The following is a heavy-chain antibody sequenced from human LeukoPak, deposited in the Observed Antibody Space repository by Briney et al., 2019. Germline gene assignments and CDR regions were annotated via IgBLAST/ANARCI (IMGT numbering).Heavy chain of an antibody. V-gene: IGHV4-61*08. D-gene: IGHD1-26*01. J-gene: IGHJ4*02. CDR1: GGSISSGDYY. CDR2: IYYSGST. CDR3: ARVVRGSYQPYYFDY. Sequence: SETLSLTCTVSGGSISSGDYYWSWIRQPPGKGLEWIGYIYYSGSTNYNPSLKSRVTISVDTSKNQFSLKLSSVTAADTAVYYCARVVRGSYQPYYFDYWGQGTLVTVSS.